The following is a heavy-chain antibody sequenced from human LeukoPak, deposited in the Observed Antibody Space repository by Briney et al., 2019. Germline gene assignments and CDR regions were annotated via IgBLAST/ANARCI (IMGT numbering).Heavy chain of an antibody. D-gene: IGHD1-1*01. CDR3: AHRTGFDY. Sequence: GGSLRLSCAASGLAFSAYEMSWVRQAPGKGLEWVSTIHNDYTTHYADSVRGRFTISRDNSQNTLYLQMNSLRAEDTAIYYCAHRTGFDYWGQGTLVTVSS. J-gene: IGHJ4*02. V-gene: IGHV3-23*01. CDR2: IHNDYTT. CDR1: GLAFSAYE.